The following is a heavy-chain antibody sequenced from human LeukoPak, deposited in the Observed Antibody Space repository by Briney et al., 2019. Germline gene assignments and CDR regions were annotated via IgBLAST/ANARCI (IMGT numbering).Heavy chain of an antibody. D-gene: IGHD3-22*01. Sequence: GRSLRLSCAASGFTFSSYAMHWVRQAPGKGLEWVAVISYDGSNKYYADSVKGRFTISRDNSKNTLYLQMNSLRAEDTAVYYCARDLDYYDSSGYLTYWGQGTLVTVSS. CDR2: ISYDGSNK. V-gene: IGHV3-30-3*01. J-gene: IGHJ4*02. CDR3: ARDLDYYDSSGYLTY. CDR1: GFTFSSYA.